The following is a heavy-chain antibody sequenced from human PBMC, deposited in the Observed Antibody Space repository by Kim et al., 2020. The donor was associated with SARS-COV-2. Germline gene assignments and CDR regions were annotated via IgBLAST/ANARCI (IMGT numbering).Heavy chain of an antibody. CDR3: ALPARAGALAFDI. V-gene: IGHV4-34*08. D-gene: IGHD1-26*01. CDR2: INHSGST. Sequence: SETLSLTCAVYGGTFSGYYWSWIRQPPGKGLEWIGEINHSGSTNYNPSLKSRVTISVDTSKNQFSLKLSSVTAADTAVYYCALPARAGALAFDIWGQGTMVTVSS. CDR1: GGTFSGYY. J-gene: IGHJ3*02.